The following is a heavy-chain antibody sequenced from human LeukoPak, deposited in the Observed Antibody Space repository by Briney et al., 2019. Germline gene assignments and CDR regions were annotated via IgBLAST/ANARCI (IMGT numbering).Heavy chain of an antibody. CDR1: GGSFSGYY. V-gene: IGHV4-34*01. Sequence: KPSETLSLTCAVYGGSFSGYYWSWIRQPPGKGLEWIGEINHSGSTNYNPSLKSRVTISVDTSKNQFSLKLSSVTAADTAVYYCARGSIVVVDHWGQGTLVTVSS. D-gene: IGHD2-21*01. J-gene: IGHJ5*02. CDR2: INHSGST. CDR3: ARGSIVVVDH.